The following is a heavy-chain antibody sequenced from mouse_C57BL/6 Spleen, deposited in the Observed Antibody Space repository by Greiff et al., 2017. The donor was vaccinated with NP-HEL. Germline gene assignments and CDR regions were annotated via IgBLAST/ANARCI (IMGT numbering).Heavy chain of an antibody. J-gene: IGHJ2*01. CDR2: IYPRSGNT. CDR1: GYTFTSYG. Sequence: VQLQQSGAELARPGASVKLSCKASGYTFTSYGISWVKQRTGQGLEWIGEIYPRSGNTYYNEKFKGKATLTADKSSSTASMELRSLTSEDSAVHFCGRWGGYWGQGTTLTVSS. V-gene: IGHV1-81*01. CDR3: GRWGGY.